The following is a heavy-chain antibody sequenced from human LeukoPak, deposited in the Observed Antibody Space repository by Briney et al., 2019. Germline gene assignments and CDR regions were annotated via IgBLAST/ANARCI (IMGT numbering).Heavy chain of an antibody. V-gene: IGHV3-64*01. CDR1: GLTFNNYA. CDR3: ARALGWASSGPIDY. D-gene: IGHD3-22*01. CDR2: ISTDGGST. Sequence: GGSLRLSCKASGLTFNNYALHWVRQAPGKGLEYVSAISTDGGSTYYGNSVGGRFTISRDNSKNTLYLQMGSLRVEDMAVYYCARALGWASSGPIDYWGQGTLVSVSS. J-gene: IGHJ4*02.